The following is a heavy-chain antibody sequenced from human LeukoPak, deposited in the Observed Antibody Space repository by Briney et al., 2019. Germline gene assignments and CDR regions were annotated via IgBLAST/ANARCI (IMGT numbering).Heavy chain of an antibody. CDR1: GGSFSGYY. CDR2: INHSGST. J-gene: IGHJ4*02. D-gene: IGHD5-18*01. CDR3: ARGNSSGVDY. Sequence: PSETLSLTCAVYGGSFSGYYWSWIRQPPGKGLEWIGEINHSGSTNYNPSLKSRVTISVDTSKNQFSLKLSSVTAADTAVYYCARGNSSGVDYWGQGTLVTVSS. V-gene: IGHV4-34*01.